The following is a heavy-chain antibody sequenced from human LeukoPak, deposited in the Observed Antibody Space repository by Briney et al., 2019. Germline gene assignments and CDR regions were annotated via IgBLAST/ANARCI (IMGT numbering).Heavy chain of an antibody. CDR2: INHSGST. J-gene: IGHJ5*02. V-gene: IGHV4-34*01. CDR3: ARGRLSIVVVPAARNNWFDP. D-gene: IGHD2-2*01. Sequence: SETLSLTCAVYGGSFSGCYWSWIRQPPGKGLEWIGEINHSGSTNYNPSLKSRVTISVDTSKNQFSLKLSSVTAADTAVYYCARGRLSIVVVPAARNNWFDPWGQGTLVTVSS. CDR1: GGSFSGCY.